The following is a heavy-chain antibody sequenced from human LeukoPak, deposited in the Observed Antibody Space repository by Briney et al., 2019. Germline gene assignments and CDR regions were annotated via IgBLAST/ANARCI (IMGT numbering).Heavy chain of an antibody. D-gene: IGHD6-19*01. Sequence: GRSLRLSCAASGFTFSSYAMHWVRQAPGKGLEWVAVISYDGSNKYYADSVKGRFTISRDNSKNTLYLQVNSLRAEDTAVYYCARESSGWYDDAFDIWGQGTMVTVSS. CDR3: ARESSGWYDDAFDI. CDR2: ISYDGSNK. J-gene: IGHJ3*02. V-gene: IGHV3-30*04. CDR1: GFTFSSYA.